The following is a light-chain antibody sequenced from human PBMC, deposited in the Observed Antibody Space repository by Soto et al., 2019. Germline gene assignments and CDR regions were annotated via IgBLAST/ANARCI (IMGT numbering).Light chain of an antibody. CDR3: QQANSFPLT. J-gene: IGKJ4*01. CDR1: QSVSSY. CDR2: DAS. Sequence: ESVLTQSPATLSLSPGERAALSCRASQSVSSYLAWYQQKPGQAPRLLIYDASNRATGIPARFSGSGSGTDFTLTISSLQPEDFATYYCQQANSFPLTFGGGTKVDI. V-gene: IGKV3-11*01.